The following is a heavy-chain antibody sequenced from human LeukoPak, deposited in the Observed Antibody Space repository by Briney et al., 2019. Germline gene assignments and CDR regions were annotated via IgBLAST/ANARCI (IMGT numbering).Heavy chain of an antibody. J-gene: IGHJ4*02. D-gene: IGHD4-23*01. V-gene: IGHV2-5*02. CDR3: ALTYGGNSYFDY. Sequence: SGPTLVKPTQTLTLTCTFSGFSLSTSGVGVGWIRQPPGKALEWLALIYWDDDKRYSPSLKSRLTITKDTSKNQVVLTMTNMDPVDTATYYCALTYGGNSYFDYWGQGTLVTVSS. CDR2: IYWDDDK. CDR1: GFSLSTSGVG.